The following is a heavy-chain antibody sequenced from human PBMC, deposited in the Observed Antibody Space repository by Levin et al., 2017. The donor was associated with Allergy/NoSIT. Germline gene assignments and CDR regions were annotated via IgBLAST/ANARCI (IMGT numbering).Heavy chain of an antibody. Sequence: GGSLRLSCAASGFTFSTYWMSWVRQAPGKGLEWVANIKQDGSEKYYVDSVKGRFTFSKDNAKNSLYLQMNSLRAEDTAVYYCARLHDYSDFDYWGQGTLVTVSS. D-gene: IGHD4-11*01. CDR2: IKQDGSEK. V-gene: IGHV3-7*01. CDR1: GFTFSTYW. CDR3: ARLHDYSDFDY. J-gene: IGHJ4*02.